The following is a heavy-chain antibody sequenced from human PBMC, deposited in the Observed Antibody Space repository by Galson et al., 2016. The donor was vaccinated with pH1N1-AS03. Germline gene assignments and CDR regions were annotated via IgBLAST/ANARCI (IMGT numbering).Heavy chain of an antibody. J-gene: IGHJ6*02. V-gene: IGHV3-9*02. Sequence: SLRLSCAASGFTPDASAMHWVRQAPGKGLEWVSGISWTSADIAYADAVKGRFTISRDNAKKSLYLQLNSLRADYTALYYCVTDILPGGADVWGQGTTAPVSS. D-gene: IGHD2-15*01. CDR2: ISWTSADI. CDR3: VTDILPGGADV. CDR1: GFTPDASA.